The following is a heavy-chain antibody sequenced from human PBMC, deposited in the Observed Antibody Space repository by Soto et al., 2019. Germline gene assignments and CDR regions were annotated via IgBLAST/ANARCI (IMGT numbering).Heavy chain of an antibody. CDR3: ARALGSWGSYYFDY. CDR1: GFSLDTWGVG. Sequence: QITLKESGPTLVRPTQTLTLTCTVSGFSLDTWGVGVGWIRQSPGKAPEWLALIYWDDDKRYSPSLKNRLTIPKDTSKNQVVLTLTNMDPVDTVTYYCARALGSWGSYYFDYWGQGTLVTVSS. J-gene: IGHJ4*02. V-gene: IGHV2-5*02. CDR2: IYWDDDK. D-gene: IGHD3-16*01.